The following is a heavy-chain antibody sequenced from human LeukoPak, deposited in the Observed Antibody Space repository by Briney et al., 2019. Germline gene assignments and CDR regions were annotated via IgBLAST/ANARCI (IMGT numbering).Heavy chain of an antibody. Sequence: HPGGSLGLSCAASGFIFSDYTMMWVRRAPGKGLQWVATFTAYGGTYYAASVKGRFAISRDNSRDTVSLYMNSLRVEDTAMYYCAKGSTGGKVDWFDPWGPGTLVTVSS. V-gene: IGHV3-23*01. CDR2: FTAYGGT. CDR3: AKGSTGGKVDWFDP. J-gene: IGHJ5*02. CDR1: GFIFSDYT. D-gene: IGHD4-23*01.